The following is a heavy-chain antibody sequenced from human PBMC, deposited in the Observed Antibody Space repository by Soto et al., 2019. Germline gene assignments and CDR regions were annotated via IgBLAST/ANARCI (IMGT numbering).Heavy chain of an antibody. CDR2: ISGDGTYR. Sequence: GGSLRLSCAASGFSFDIYNLNWVRQAPGKGLEWVSSISGDGTYRYYADSVKGRFTISRDSASDSVFLQMNSLRAEDTAVYYCARDRSVAASPHDAFDVWGQGTLVTVSS. V-gene: IGHV3-21*01. D-gene: IGHD1-26*01. J-gene: IGHJ3*01. CDR1: GFSFDIYN. CDR3: ARDRSVAASPHDAFDV.